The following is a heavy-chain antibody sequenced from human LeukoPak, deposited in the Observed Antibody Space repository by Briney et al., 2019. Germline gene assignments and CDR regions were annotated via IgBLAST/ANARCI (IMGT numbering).Heavy chain of an antibody. CDR3: ARHEGIAVAGTPYMDV. J-gene: IGHJ6*03. D-gene: IGHD6-19*01. V-gene: IGHV4-34*01. CDR1: GGSFSGYY. CDR2: INHSGST. Sequence: SETLSLTCAVYGGSFSGYYWSWIRQPPGKGLEWIGEINHSGSTNYNPSLKSRVTISVDTSKNQFSLKLSSVTAADTAVYYCARHEGIAVAGTPYMDVWGKGTTVTISS.